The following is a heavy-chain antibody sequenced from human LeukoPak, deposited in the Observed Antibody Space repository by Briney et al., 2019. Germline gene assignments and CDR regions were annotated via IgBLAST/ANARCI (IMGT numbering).Heavy chain of an antibody. J-gene: IGHJ4*02. CDR2: INHSGST. D-gene: IGHD4-17*01. CDR1: GFTVSSNY. Sequence: KPGGSLRLSCAASGFTVSSNYMSWVRQAPGKGLEWIGEINHSGSTNYNPSLKSRVTISVDTSKNQFSLKLSSVTAADTAVYYCARSYGDYVPRGYFDYWGQGTLVTVSS. CDR3: ARSYGDYVPRGYFDY. V-gene: IGHV4-34*01.